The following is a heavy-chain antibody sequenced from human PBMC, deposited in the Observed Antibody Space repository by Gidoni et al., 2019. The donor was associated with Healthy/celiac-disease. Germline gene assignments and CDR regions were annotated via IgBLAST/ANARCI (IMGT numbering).Heavy chain of an antibody. Sequence: EVQLVESGGGLIQPGGSLRLSCAASGFTVSSNYMSWVRQAPGKGLEWVSVIYSGGSTYYADSVKGRFTISRDNSKNTLYLQMNSLRAEDTAVYYCARDPDGYIGVYGMDVWGQGTTVTVSS. J-gene: IGHJ6*02. CDR2: IYSGGST. V-gene: IGHV3-53*01. D-gene: IGHD5-12*01. CDR3: ARDPDGYIGVYGMDV. CDR1: GFTVSSNY.